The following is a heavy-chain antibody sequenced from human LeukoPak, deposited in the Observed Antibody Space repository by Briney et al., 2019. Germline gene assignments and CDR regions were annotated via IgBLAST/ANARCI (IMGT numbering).Heavy chain of an antibody. V-gene: IGHV3-30*18. J-gene: IGHJ4*02. CDR1: GFTFSSYG. CDR3: AKDSPSGSYSNGVDY. D-gene: IGHD1-26*01. Sequence: GGSLRLSCAASGFTFSSYGMHWVRQAPGKGLEWVAVISYDGSNKYYADSVKARFTISRDNSKNTLYLQMNSLRAEDTAVYYCAKDSPSGSYSNGVDYWGQGTLVTVSS. CDR2: ISYDGSNK.